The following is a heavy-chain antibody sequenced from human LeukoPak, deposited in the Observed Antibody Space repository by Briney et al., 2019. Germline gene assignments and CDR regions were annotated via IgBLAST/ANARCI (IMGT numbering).Heavy chain of an antibody. J-gene: IGHJ4*02. CDR3: ARDLGQYYDFWSGYYPFDY. V-gene: IGHV3-48*01. CDR2: ISSSCSTI. Sequence: GGSLRLSCAASGFTFSSYSMNWVRQAPGKGLEWVSYISSSCSTIYYADSVKGRFTISRDNAKNSLYLQMNSLRAEDTAVYYCARDLGQYYDFWSGYYPFDYWGQGTLVTVSS. D-gene: IGHD3-3*01. CDR1: GFTFSSYS.